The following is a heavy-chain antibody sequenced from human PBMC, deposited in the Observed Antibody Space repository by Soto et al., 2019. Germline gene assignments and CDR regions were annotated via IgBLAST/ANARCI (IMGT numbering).Heavy chain of an antibody. V-gene: IGHV6-1*01. CDR2: TYYRSNWRH. CDR3: ARGVAGSGFDL. J-gene: IGHJ4*02. Sequence: SQTLSLTCAISGDSVSSNTAAWNWIRSSPSRGLEWLGRTYYRSNWRHDYAVSVKSRITVNPDTSKNHFSLQLNSVTPDDTAVYYCARGVAGSGFDLWGQGXLVTVHS. D-gene: IGHD6-19*01. CDR1: GDSVSSNTAA.